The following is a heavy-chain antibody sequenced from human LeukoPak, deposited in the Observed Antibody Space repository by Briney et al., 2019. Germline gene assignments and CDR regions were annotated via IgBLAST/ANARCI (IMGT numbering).Heavy chain of an antibody. CDR2: IPYDGSNK. J-gene: IGHJ4*02. CDR3: VRGAYSSSWLNFDY. V-gene: IGHV3-30*04. CDR1: GFTFSSYA. D-gene: IGHD6-13*01. Sequence: GRTLRLSCAASGFTFSSYAMHWVRQAPGKGLEWVALIPYDGSNKYYADSVKGRFTVSRDNSKNTLYLQMNSLRAEDTAVYYCVRGAYSSSWLNFDYWAREPWSPSPQ.